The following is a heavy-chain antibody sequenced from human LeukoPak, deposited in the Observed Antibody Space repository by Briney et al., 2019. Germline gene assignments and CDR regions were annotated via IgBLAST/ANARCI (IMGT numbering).Heavy chain of an antibody. Sequence: GASVKVSCKASGGTFSSYAISWVRQAPGQGLEWMGGIIPIFGTANYAQKFQGRVTITADESTSTAYMELSSLRSEDTAVYYCSYVEYSSSWYVSGYWGQGTLVTVSS. CDR2: IIPIFGTA. CDR3: SYVEYSSSWYVSGY. J-gene: IGHJ4*02. CDR1: GGTFSSYA. V-gene: IGHV1-69*13. D-gene: IGHD6-13*01.